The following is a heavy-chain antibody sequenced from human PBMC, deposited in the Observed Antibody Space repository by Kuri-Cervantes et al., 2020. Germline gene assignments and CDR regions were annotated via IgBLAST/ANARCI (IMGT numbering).Heavy chain of an antibody. V-gene: IGHV3-72*01. J-gene: IGHJ6*03. CDR1: GFTFSDHY. Sequence: GGSLRLSCGASGFTFSDHYMDWVRQAPGKGLEWVGRVRNIANSHTTEYAASVKGRFTISRDDSKSIAYLQMNSLKTEDTAVYYCTRVKTGGYYYYYYYMDVWGKGTTVTVSS. CDR3: TRVKTGGYYYYYYYMDV. D-gene: IGHD2-8*02. CDR2: VRNIANSHTT.